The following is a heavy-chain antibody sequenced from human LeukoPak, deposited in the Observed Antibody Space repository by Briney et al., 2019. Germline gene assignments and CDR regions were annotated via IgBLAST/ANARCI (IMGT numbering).Heavy chain of an antibody. D-gene: IGHD5-18*01. CDR1: GFTFKNFP. CDR2: ISGGGGGT. J-gene: IGHJ4*02. Sequence: GGSLRLSCAASGFTFKNFPMSWVRQAPGKGLEWVSGISGGGGGTYHADSVKGRFTISRDNSKNMLYLQMNSLRAEDTAVYYCAKAYSYGTYYFDYWGQRTLVTVSS. CDR3: AKAYSYGTYYFDY. V-gene: IGHV3-23*01.